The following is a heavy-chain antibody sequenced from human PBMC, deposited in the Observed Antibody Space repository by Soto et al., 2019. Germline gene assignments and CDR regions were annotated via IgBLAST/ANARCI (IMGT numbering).Heavy chain of an antibody. V-gene: IGHV1-69*12. Sequence: QVQLVQSGAEVKKPGSSVKVSCRASGGTFNSHTISWVRQAPGQGLEWMGGIMPMFGVTNYARKFQGGRTMTANESTTTAYMEVSSLTYDATAVYYCAGEGVTSSMSLPWMGYHYYGLDVWGQGTTVIVSS. CDR1: GGTFNSHT. D-gene: IGHD2-2*01. J-gene: IGHJ6*02. CDR2: IMPMFGVT. CDR3: AGEGVTSSMSLPWMGYHYYGLDV.